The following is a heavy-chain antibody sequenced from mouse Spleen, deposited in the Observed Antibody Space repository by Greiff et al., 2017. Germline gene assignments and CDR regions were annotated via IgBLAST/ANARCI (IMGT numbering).Heavy chain of an antibody. V-gene: IGHV1-82*01. J-gene: IGHJ4*01. CDR3: ARSGYDYDPYAMDY. CDR2: IYPGDGDT. Sequence: QVQLQQSGPELVKPGASVKISCKASGYAFSSSWMNWVKQRPGKGLEWIGRIYPGDGDTNYNGKFKGKATLTADKSSSTAYMQLSSLTSEDSAVYFCARSGYDYDPYAMDYWGQGTSVTVSS. CDR1: GYAFSSSW. D-gene: IGHD2-4*01.